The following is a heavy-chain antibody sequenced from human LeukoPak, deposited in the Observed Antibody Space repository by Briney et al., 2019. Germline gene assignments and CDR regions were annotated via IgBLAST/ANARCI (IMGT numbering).Heavy chain of an antibody. D-gene: IGHD3-9*01. CDR3: ARDASGIRYFDWLREDYFDY. CDR1: GYTFTGYY. J-gene: IGHJ4*02. Sequence: GASVKVSCKASGYTFTGYYMHWVRQAPGQGLEWMGWINPNSGGTNYAQKFQGRVTMTRDTSISTAYMELTSLRSDDTAVYYCARDASGIRYFDWLREDYFDYWGQGTLVTVSS. CDR2: INPNSGGT. V-gene: IGHV1-2*02.